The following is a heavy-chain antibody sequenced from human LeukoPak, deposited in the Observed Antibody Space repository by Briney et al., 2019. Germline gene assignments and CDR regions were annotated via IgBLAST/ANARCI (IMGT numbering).Heavy chain of an antibody. V-gene: IGHV3-23*01. D-gene: IGHD3-22*01. CDR2: ISGSDGST. J-gene: IGHJ4*02. CDR1: GFTFSSYA. Sequence: PGGSLRLSCAASGFTFSSYAMSWVRQAPGKGLEWVSAISGSDGSTYYADSVKGRFTISRDNSKNTLYLQMNSLRAEDTAVYYCAKTPNYYDSSGYYRMYYFDYWGQGTLVTVSS. CDR3: AKTPNYYDSSGYYRMYYFDY.